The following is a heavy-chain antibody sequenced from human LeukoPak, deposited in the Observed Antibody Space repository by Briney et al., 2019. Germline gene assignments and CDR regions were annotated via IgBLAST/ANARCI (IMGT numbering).Heavy chain of an antibody. V-gene: IGHV3-23*01. D-gene: IGHD4/OR15-4a*01. CDR1: GFTFSSYG. CDR3: ARRAGAYSHPYDY. J-gene: IGHJ4*02. Sequence: PGGSLRLSCEGSGFTFSSYGMSWVRQAPGKGLEWVSSISGSGTSTYDADSVKGRFTISRDNSKNTVYLQMNSLRATDTAVYYCARRAGAYSHPYDYWGQGTLVTVSS. CDR2: ISGSGTST.